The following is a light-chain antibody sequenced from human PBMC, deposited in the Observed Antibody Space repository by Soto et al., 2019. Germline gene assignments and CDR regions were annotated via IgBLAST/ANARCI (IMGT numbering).Light chain of an antibody. J-gene: IGLJ2*01. Sequence: QAVVTQEPSLTVSPGGTVTLTCASSTGAVTSGYYPNWFQQKPGQAPRALIYSTINKHSWTPARFSGSLLGGKAALTLSGVQPEDEAEYYCLRYDGGAVVFGGGTKVTVL. CDR2: STI. V-gene: IGLV7-43*01. CDR3: LRYDGGAVV. CDR1: TGAVTSGYY.